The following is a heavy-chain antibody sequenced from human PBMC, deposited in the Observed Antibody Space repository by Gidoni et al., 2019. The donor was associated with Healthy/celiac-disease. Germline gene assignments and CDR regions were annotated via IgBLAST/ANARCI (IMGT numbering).Heavy chain of an antibody. CDR1: GGSISSSSYY. D-gene: IGHD1-7*01. CDR2: IYYSGST. J-gene: IGHJ5*02. CDR3: ARVHHRGNWDSSGKWWFDP. V-gene: IGHV4-39*01. Sequence: QLQLQESGPGLVKPSETLSLTCTVSGGSISSSSYYWGWIRQPPGKGLEWIGRIYYSGSTYSHPSLTRRVTISVDTSKNQFSLKLSSVTAADTAVYYCARVHHRGNWDSSGKWWFDPWGQGTLVTVSS.